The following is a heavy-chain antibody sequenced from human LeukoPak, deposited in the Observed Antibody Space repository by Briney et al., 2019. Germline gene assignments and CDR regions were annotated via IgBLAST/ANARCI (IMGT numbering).Heavy chain of an antibody. V-gene: IGHV3-9*03. CDR2: ISWNSGSI. D-gene: IGHD4-23*01. CDR1: GFTFDDYA. Sequence: GGSLRLSCAASGFTFDDYAMHWVRQAPGKGLEWDSGISWNSGSIGYADSVKGRFTISRDNAKNSLYLQMNSLRAEDMALYYCAKDLDYGGNSGLDYWGQGTLVTVSS. J-gene: IGHJ4*02. CDR3: AKDLDYGGNSGLDY.